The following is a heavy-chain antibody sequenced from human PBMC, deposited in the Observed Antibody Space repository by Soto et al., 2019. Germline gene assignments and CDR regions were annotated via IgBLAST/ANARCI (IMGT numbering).Heavy chain of an antibody. CDR3: AGDIAVAGIEWFDP. Sequence: PSETLSLTCTVSGGSISSYYWSWIRQPAGKGLEWIGRIYTSGSTNYNPSLKSRVTMSVDTSKNQFSLKLSSVTAADTAVYYCAGDIAVAGIEWFDPWGQGTLVTVSS. CDR2: IYTSGST. CDR1: GGSISSYY. D-gene: IGHD6-19*01. J-gene: IGHJ5*02. V-gene: IGHV4-4*07.